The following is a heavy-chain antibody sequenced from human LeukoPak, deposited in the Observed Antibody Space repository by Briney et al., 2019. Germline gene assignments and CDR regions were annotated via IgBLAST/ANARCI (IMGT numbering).Heavy chain of an antibody. J-gene: IGHJ3*02. CDR1: GYTLTSYA. V-gene: IGHV7-4-1*02. CDR2: INTNTGNP. D-gene: IGHD5-18*01. CDR3: ARVDTAMRDAFDI. Sequence: ASVKVSCKASGYTLTSYAMNWVRQAPGQGLEWMGWINTNTGNPTYAQGFTGRFVFSLDASVSTAYLQISSLKAEDTAVYYCARVDTAMRDAFDIWGQGTMVTVSS.